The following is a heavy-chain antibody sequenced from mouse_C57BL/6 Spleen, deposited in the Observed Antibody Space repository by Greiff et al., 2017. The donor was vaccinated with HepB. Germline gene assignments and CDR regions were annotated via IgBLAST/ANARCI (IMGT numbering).Heavy chain of an antibody. V-gene: IGHV14-4*01. CDR1: GFNIKDDY. D-gene: IGHD1-1*01. CDR3: TTEATVAFDY. J-gene: IGHJ2*01. Sequence: EVQLQQSGAELVRPGASVKLSCTASGFNIKDDYMHWVKQRPEQGLEWIGWIDPENGDTEYASKFQGKATITADTSSNTAYLQLSSLTSEDTAVYYWTTEATVAFDYWGQGTTLTVSS. CDR2: IDPENGDT.